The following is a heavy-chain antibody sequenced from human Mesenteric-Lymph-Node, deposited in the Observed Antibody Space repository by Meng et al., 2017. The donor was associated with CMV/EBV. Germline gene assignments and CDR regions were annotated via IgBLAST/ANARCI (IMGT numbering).Heavy chain of an antibody. CDR1: GFTFSSYA. D-gene: IGHD4-17*01. CDR3: AKDIGSTGYGIDY. Sequence: CAASGFTFSSYAMRWVRQAPGKGLVWVSGISRDGNSTNYVDSVKGRFTISRDNAKNTLYLQMNSLRAEDTAVYYCAKDIGSTGYGIDYWGQGTLVTVSS. CDR2: ISRDGNST. J-gene: IGHJ4*01. V-gene: IGHV3-74*01.